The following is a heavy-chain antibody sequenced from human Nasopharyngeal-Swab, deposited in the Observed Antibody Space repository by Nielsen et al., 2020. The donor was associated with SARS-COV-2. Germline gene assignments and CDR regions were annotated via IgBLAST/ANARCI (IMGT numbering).Heavy chain of an antibody. CDR3: ARNPVDYDYVWGSYRYRTFDY. CDR2: IIPIFGTA. Sequence: VKVPCKASGGTFSSYAISWVRQAPGQGLEWMGGIIPIFGTANYAQKFQGRVTITADKSTSTAYMELSSLRSEDTAVYYCARNPVDYDYVWGSYRYRTFDYWGQGTLVTVSS. D-gene: IGHD3-16*02. CDR1: GGTFSSYA. V-gene: IGHV1-69*06. J-gene: IGHJ4*02.